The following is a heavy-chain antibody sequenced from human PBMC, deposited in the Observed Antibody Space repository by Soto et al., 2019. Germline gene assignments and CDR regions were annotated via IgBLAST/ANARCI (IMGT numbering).Heavy chain of an antibody. J-gene: IGHJ4*02. D-gene: IGHD2-2*01. CDR1: GGSISSYY. CDR2: IYTSGST. V-gene: IGHV4-4*07. Sequence: QVQLQESGPGLLKPSETLSLTCTVSGGSISSYYWSWIRQPAGKGLEWIGRIYTSGSTNYNPPLKSQVTMSVDTSKNQYSLKLSSVTAADTAVYYCARACSSNSCYDVFDYWGQGTLVTVSS. CDR3: ARACSSNSCYDVFDY.